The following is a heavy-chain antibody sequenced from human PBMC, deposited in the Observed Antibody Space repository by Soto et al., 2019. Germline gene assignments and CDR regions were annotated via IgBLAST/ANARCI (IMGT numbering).Heavy chain of an antibody. Sequence: GGSLRLSCAASGFTFSTYAISWVRQAPGKGLEWVSAIGGSAESAYYGDSVKGRFTISRDNSKNTVYLQMNSLRAEDTAVYYCAVHCSTSSCSYWGQGTLVTVSS. CDR3: AVHCSTSSCSY. CDR2: IGGSAESA. D-gene: IGHD2-2*01. CDR1: GFTFSTYA. J-gene: IGHJ4*02. V-gene: IGHV3-23*01.